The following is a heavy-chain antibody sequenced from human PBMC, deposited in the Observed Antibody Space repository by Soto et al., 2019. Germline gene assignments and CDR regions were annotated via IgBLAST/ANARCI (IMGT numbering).Heavy chain of an antibody. CDR3: ARDVYGTEYDWFDP. D-gene: IGHD3-3*01. CDR2: ISYDGSNK. Sequence: GGSLRLSCAASGFTFSSYAMHWVRQAPGKGLEWVAVISYDGSNKYYADSVKGRFTISRDNSKNTLYLQMNSLRAEDTAVYYCARDVYGTEYDWFDPWGQGTLVTVSS. V-gene: IGHV3-30-3*01. CDR1: GFTFSSYA. J-gene: IGHJ5*02.